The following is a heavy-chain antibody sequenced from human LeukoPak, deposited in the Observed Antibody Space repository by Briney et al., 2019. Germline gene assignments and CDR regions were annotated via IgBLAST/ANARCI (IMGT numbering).Heavy chain of an antibody. CDR3: WGASY. J-gene: IGHJ4*02. V-gene: IGHV4-61*01. CDR1: GGSVSSDNYY. CDR2: IYYSGST. D-gene: IGHD3-16*01. Sequence: KPSQSLSLTCTVSGGSVSSDNYYWSWIRQPPGKGLEWTGHIYYSGSTNYNPSLKSRGTISVDTSKNQFSLTLSSVTAADTAVYYCWGASYWGQGTLVSVSS.